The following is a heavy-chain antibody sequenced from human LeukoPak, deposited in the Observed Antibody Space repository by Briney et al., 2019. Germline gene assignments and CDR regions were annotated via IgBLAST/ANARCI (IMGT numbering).Heavy chain of an antibody. Sequence: SVKVSCKASGGTFSSYAISWVRQAPGQGLEWMGRIIPILGIANYAQKFQGRVTITADKSTSTAYMELSSLRSEDTAVYYCARAPGYSSGWYEGTFDYWGQGTLVTVSS. CDR2: IIPILGIA. CDR3: ARAPGYSSGWYEGTFDY. CDR1: GGTFSSYA. D-gene: IGHD6-19*01. V-gene: IGHV1-69*04. J-gene: IGHJ4*02.